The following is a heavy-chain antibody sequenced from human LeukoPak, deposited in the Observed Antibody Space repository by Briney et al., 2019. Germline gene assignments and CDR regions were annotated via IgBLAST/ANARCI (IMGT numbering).Heavy chain of an antibody. V-gene: IGHV4-61*02. D-gene: IGHD6-13*01. J-gene: IGHJ2*01. Sequence: ASETLSLTCTVSGGSISSGSYYWSWIRQPAGKGLEWIGRIYTSGSTNYNPSLKSRVTISVDTSKNQFSLKLSSVTAADTAVYYCARHNKGSWFWYFDLWGRGTLVTVSS. CDR3: ARHNKGSWFWYFDL. CDR2: IYTSGST. CDR1: GGSISSGSYY.